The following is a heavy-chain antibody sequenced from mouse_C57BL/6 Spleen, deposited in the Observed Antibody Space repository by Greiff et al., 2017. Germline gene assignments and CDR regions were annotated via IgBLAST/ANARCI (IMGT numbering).Heavy chain of an antibody. D-gene: IGHD2-1*01. CDR1: GYTFTSYW. V-gene: IGHV1-69*01. CDR2: IDPSDSYT. CDR3: ARSRGNYEEGFDY. J-gene: IGHJ2*01. Sequence: QVQLQQPGAELVMPGASVKLSCKASGYTFTSYWMHWVKQRPGQGLEWIGEIDPSDSYTNYNQKFKGKSTLPVDKSSSTAYMQLSSLTSEDSAVYYCARSRGNYEEGFDYCGQGTTLTVSS.